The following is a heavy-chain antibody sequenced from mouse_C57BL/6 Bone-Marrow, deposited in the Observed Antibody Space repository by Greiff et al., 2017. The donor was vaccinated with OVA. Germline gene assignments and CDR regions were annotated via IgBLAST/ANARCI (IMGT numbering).Heavy chain of an antibody. J-gene: IGHJ4*01. V-gene: IGHV5-6*01. CDR1: LFTFSSYC. CDR3: ARRDYYAMDY. Sequence: EVQGVESGGDLVKPGGSLNIHYATSLFTFSSYCMSWVRQTPDKRLEWVATISSGGSYTYYPDSVKGRFTISRDNAKNTLYLQMSSLKSEDTAMYYCARRDYYAMDYWGQGTSVTVSS. CDR2: ISSGGSYT.